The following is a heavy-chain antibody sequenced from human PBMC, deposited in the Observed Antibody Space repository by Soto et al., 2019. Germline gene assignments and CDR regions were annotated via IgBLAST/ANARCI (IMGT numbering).Heavy chain of an antibody. CDR1: GYTFTSYA. D-gene: IGHD3-22*01. CDR2: INAGNGNT. J-gene: IGHJ4*02. CDR3: ARALDSSGYYYAY. V-gene: IGHV1-3*01. Sequence: AAVKVSCNASGYTFTSYAMHCVRQAPGQRLEWMGWINAGNGNTKYSQKFQGRVTITRDTSASTAYMELSSLRSEDTAVYYCARALDSSGYYYAYWGQGTLVTVSS.